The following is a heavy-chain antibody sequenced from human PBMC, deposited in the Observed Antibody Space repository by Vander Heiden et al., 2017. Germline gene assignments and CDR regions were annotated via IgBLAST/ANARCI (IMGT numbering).Heavy chain of an antibody. CDR2: INSDGGST. V-gene: IGHV3-74*01. CDR1: GFTFSSYW. D-gene: IGHD7-27*01. J-gene: IGHJ5*02. Sequence: EVQLVESGGGLVQPGGSMRLSCAASGFTFSSYWMHWVRQAPGNGLVWVARINSDGGSTSYADSVKGRFTISRDNAKNTLYRQMNSLRAEDTAVYYCAREGNWGGSWFDPWGQGTLVTVSS. CDR3: AREGNWGGSWFDP.